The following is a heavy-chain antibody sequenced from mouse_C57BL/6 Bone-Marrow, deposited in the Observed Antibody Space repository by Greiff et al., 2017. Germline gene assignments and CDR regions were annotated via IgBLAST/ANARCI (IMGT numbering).Heavy chain of an antibody. V-gene: IGHV1-64*01. CDR3: ARTHTTYFDY. Sequence: QQPGAELVKPGASVKLSCKASGYTFTSYWMHWVKQRPGQGLEWIGMIHPNSGSTNYNEKFKSKATLTVDKSSSTAYMQLSSLTSEDSAVYYCARTHTTYFDYWGQGTTLTVSS. D-gene: IGHD1-1*01. CDR2: IHPNSGST. J-gene: IGHJ2*01. CDR1: GYTFTSYW.